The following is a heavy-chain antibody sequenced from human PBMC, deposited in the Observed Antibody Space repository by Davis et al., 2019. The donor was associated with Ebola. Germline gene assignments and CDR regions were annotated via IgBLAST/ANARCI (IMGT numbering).Heavy chain of an antibody. J-gene: IGHJ4*02. D-gene: IGHD3-10*01. CDR1: GFTFSDYY. Sequence: GESLKISCAASGFTFSDYYMSWIRQAPGKGLKWVSAISGSGGSTYYADSVKGRFTIARDTSKNTLYLQMNSLRAEDTAVYYCAKTYYYGSGSYREPDYWGQGTLVTVSS. CDR2: ISGSGGST. CDR3: AKTYYYGSGSYREPDY. V-gene: IGHV3-23*01.